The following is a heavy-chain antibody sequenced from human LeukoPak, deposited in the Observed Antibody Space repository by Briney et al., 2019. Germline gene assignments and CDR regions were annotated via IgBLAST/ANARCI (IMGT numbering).Heavy chain of an antibody. D-gene: IGHD3-10*01. CDR2: ISAYNGNT. Sequence: ASVKVSCKASGYTFTSYGISWVRQAPGQGLEWMGWISAYNGNTNYAQKLQDRVSMTTDTSTSTAYMELRSLRSDDTAVYYCARIKVVRGVISWFDPWGQGTLVTVSS. CDR3: ARIKVVRGVISWFDP. V-gene: IGHV1-18*01. J-gene: IGHJ5*02. CDR1: GYTFTSYG.